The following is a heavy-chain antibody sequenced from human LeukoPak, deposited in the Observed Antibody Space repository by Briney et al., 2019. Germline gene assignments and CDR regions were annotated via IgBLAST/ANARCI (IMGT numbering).Heavy chain of an antibody. D-gene: IGHD1-26*01. CDR2: ISGSGGST. CDR1: GFTFSSYA. CDR3: AKFAGATMLGEWHY. J-gene: IGHJ4*02. Sequence: GGSLRLSCAASGFTFSSYAMSWVRQAPGKGLEWVSAISGSGGSTYYADSVKGRFTISRDNSKNTLCLQMNSLRAEDTAVYYCAKFAGATMLGEWHYWGQGTLVTVSS. V-gene: IGHV3-23*01.